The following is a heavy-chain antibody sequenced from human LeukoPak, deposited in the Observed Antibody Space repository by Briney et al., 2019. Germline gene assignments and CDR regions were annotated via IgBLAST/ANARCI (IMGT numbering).Heavy chain of an antibody. Sequence: TSETLSLTCTVSGGSISGYHWSWIRQPPGKGLEVIGYVYYTGSTHYNPSLKSRVTISLDTSKNQFSLKLSSMTAADTAVYYCASGVYDSSGYHFDYWGRGTLVTVSS. D-gene: IGHD3-22*01. CDR2: VYYTGST. J-gene: IGHJ4*02. V-gene: IGHV4-59*01. CDR1: GGSISGYH. CDR3: ASGVYDSSGYHFDY.